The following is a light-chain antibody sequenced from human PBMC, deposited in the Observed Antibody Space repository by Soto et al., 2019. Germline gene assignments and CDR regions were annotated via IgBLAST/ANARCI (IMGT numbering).Light chain of an antibody. J-gene: IGLJ3*02. CDR1: SSDIGAYIY. CDR2: EVS. Sequence: QSALTQPPSASGSPGQSVTISCTGTSSDIGAYIYVSWYQQHPGKAPKLMIFEVSKRPSGVPDRFSGSKSGNTASLTVSGLQTEDEADYYCSSHAAGGVFGGGTKVTVL. V-gene: IGLV2-8*01. CDR3: SSHAAGGV.